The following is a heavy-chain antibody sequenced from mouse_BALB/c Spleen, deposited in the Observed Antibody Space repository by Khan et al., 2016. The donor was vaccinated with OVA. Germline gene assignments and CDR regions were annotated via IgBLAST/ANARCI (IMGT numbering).Heavy chain of an antibody. V-gene: IGHV5-17*02. CDR3: ARDSNVDY. Sequence: DVQLVESGGGLVQPGGSRKLSCAASGFTFSRFGMHWVRQAPEKGLEWVAYISSGSSTIYYADTVKGRFTISRDNPKNTLFLQMTSLRSEDTAMYYCARDSNVDYWGQGTTLTVSS. CDR2: ISSGSSTI. J-gene: IGHJ2*01. CDR1: GFTFSRFG. D-gene: IGHD4-1*01.